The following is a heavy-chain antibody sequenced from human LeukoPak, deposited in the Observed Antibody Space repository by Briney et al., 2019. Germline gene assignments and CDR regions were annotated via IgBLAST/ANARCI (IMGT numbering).Heavy chain of an antibody. D-gene: IGHD4-17*01. J-gene: IGHJ4*02. V-gene: IGHV3-21*01. CDR2: ISISSSYI. Sequence: PGGSLRLSCAASGFTFSSYSMNWVRQAPGKGLEWVSSISISSSYIYYADSVKGRFTISRDNAKNSLYLQMNSLRAEDTAVYYCARDRRTTVTLDYWGQGTLVTVSS. CDR1: GFTFSSYS. CDR3: ARDRRTTVTLDY.